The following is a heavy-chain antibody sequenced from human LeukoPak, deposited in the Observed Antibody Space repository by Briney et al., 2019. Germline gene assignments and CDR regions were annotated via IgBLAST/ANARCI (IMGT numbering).Heavy chain of an antibody. V-gene: IGHV3-15*01. CDR1: GFTFSDAW. CDR3: TTGRLLWFGESPYFNS. J-gene: IGHJ4*02. Sequence: GGSLRLSCATSGFTFSDAWMSWVRQAPGQGLEWVGRIKRNRDDGTTNYAAPVQGRFTISRDDSTDTLYLQMHSLKPEDTAVYYCTTGRLLWFGESPYFNSWGQGTLVIVSS. CDR2: IKRNRDDGTT. D-gene: IGHD3-10*01.